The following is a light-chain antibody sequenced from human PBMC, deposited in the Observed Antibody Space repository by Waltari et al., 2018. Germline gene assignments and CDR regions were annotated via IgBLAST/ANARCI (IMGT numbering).Light chain of an antibody. CDR2: AVS. J-gene: IGLJ2*01. Sequence: QSALTQPASVSGSPGQSITISCTGTSSDVGCYNYVSWYQQHPGKAPKLMIYAVSKWPTGVRTRYPGSKSGNTASLIIYGLKAEDEADYYCSSYTGSNTLAVFGGGTKLTVL. CDR1: SSDVGCYNY. V-gene: IGLV2-14*01. CDR3: SSYTGSNTLAV.